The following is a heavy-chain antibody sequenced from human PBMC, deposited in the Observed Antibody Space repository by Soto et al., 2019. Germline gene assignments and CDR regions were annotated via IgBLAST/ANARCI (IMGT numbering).Heavy chain of an antibody. V-gene: IGHV4-61*01. CDR3: ARLTYYYDSSGYPLDY. D-gene: IGHD3-22*01. J-gene: IGHJ4*02. Sequence: SETLSLTCTVSGGSVSSGSYYWSWIRQPPGKGLEWIGYIYYSGSTNYNPSLKSRVTISVDTSKNQFSLKLSSVTAADTAVYYCARLTYYYDSSGYPLDYWGQGTLVTVSS. CDR1: GGSVSSGSYY. CDR2: IYYSGST.